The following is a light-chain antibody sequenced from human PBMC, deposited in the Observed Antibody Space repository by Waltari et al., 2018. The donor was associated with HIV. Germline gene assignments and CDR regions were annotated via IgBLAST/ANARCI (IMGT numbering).Light chain of an antibody. CDR3: QSYDSTIRV. J-gene: IGLJ3*02. V-gene: IGLV6-57*01. CDR1: GGSIASNY. CDR2: EDD. Sequence: NFMLTQPHSVSESPGKTVTISCTRRGGSIASNYVQWYQQRPGSSPTPVIYEDDQSPSGVTDRFSGCIDSSSNSSSLIMSGLNTEDEADYYCQSYDSTIRVFGGGTKLTAL.